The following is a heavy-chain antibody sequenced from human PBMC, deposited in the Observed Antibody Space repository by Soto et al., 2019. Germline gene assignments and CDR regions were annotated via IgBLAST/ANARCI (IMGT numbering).Heavy chain of an antibody. CDR3: AKDW. CDR2: ISAYNGST. Sequence: GASVKVSCKASGYTFTSYGISWVRQAPGQGLEWMGWISAYNGSTYSADSVKGRFTISRDNSKNTLYLQMNSLRAEDTAVYYCAKDWWGQGTLVTVSS. CDR1: GYTFTSYG. J-gene: IGHJ4*02. V-gene: IGHV1-18*01.